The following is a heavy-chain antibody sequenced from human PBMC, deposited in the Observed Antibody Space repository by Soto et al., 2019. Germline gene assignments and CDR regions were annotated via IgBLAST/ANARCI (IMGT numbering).Heavy chain of an antibody. V-gene: IGHV3-9*01. Sequence: GGSLRLSCAASGFTFDDYAMHWVRQAPGKGLEWVSGISWNSGSIGYADSVKGRFTISRDNAKNSLYLQMNSLRAEDTALYYCAKDMPHGSGSKSPYYYYMDVWGKGTTVTVSS. D-gene: IGHD3-10*01. CDR1: GFTFDDYA. CDR3: AKDMPHGSGSKSPYYYYMDV. CDR2: ISWNSGSI. J-gene: IGHJ6*03.